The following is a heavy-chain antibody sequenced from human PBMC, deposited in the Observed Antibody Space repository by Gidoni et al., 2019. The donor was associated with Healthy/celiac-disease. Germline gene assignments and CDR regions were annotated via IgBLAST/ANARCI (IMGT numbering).Heavy chain of an antibody. CDR2: RWYDGSNK. D-gene: IGHD6-13*01. V-gene: IGHV3-33*01. Sequence: VQLVESGGGGGQPGRGRRRPWAAAGGTFSSDGMHGVRQAPGKWLGWVAVRWYDGSNKYYADSVTGRFTISRDHSKHTLYLQMHSLRAEDTAVYYCARGSGQQLVTFDYWGQGTLVTVSS. CDR3: ARGSGQQLVTFDY. CDR1: GGTFSSDG. J-gene: IGHJ4*02.